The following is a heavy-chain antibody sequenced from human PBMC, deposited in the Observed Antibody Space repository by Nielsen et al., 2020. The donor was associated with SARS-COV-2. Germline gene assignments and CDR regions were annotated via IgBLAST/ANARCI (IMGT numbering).Heavy chain of an antibody. J-gene: IGHJ6*03. Sequence: GGSLRLSCAASGFTFDDYGMSWVRQAPGKGLEWVSGINWNGGSTGYADSVKGRFTISRDNAKNSLYLQMNSLRAEDTAVYFCARGNLVVVPSPILGLGPIYFYFYLDVWGKGASVTVS. CDR1: GFTFDDYG. D-gene: IGHD2-21*01. CDR2: INWNGGST. V-gene: IGHV3-20*04. CDR3: ARGNLVVVPSPILGLGPIYFYFYLDV.